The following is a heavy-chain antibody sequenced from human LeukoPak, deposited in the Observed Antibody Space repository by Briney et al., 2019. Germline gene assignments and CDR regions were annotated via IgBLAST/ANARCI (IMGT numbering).Heavy chain of an antibody. CDR1: GGSISSYY. Sequence: PSETLSLTCTVSGGSISSYYWSGIRQPAGKGLEGSGRIYTSWSTKYNPTLKSRVTMSVDTSKNQFSLKLSSVTAEDTAVYYCARDHFAFSEIWFGESRYYYGMDVWGQGTTVTVSS. J-gene: IGHJ6*02. CDR2: IYTSWST. CDR3: ARDHFAFSEIWFGESRYYYGMDV. D-gene: IGHD3-10*01. V-gene: IGHV4-4*07.